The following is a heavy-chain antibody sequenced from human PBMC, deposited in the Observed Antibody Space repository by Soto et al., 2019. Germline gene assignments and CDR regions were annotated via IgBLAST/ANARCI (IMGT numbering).Heavy chain of an antibody. Sequence: SQTLSLTCAISGDSVSSNSAAWNWIRQSPSRGLEWLGRTYYRSKWYNDYAVSVKSRITINPDTSKNQFSLQLNSVTPEDTAVYFCARDQWVTMVRGVISALDVWGQGTTVTVSS. D-gene: IGHD3-10*01. J-gene: IGHJ6*02. V-gene: IGHV6-1*01. CDR3: ARDQWVTMVRGVISALDV. CDR1: GDSVSSNSAA. CDR2: TYYRSKWYN.